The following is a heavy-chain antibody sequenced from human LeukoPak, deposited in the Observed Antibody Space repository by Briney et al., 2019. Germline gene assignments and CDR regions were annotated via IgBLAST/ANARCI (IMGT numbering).Heavy chain of an antibody. CDR2: INHSGST. D-gene: IGHD5-18*01. J-gene: IGHJ6*02. Sequence: SETLSLTCAVYGGSFSGYYWSWIRQPPGKGLEWIGEINHSGSTNYNPSLKSRVTISVDTSKNQFSLKLSSVTAADTAVYYCARERIQLWFSPSYGMDVWGQGTTVTASS. CDR3: ARERIQLWFSPSYGMDV. CDR1: GGSFSGYY. V-gene: IGHV4-34*01.